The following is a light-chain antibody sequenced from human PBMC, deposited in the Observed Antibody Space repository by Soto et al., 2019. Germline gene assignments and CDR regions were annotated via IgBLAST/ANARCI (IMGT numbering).Light chain of an antibody. V-gene: IGLV2-11*01. CDR1: SSDVGGYNY. CDR3: CSYAGSSLYV. J-gene: IGLJ1*01. Sequence: QSALTQPRSVSGSPGQSVTISCTGTSSDVGGYNYVSWYQQHPDKAPKLMIYDVSKRPSGVPDRFSGSKSGNTASLTISGLQAEDEADYYCCSYAGSSLYVFGTGTKLTVL. CDR2: DVS.